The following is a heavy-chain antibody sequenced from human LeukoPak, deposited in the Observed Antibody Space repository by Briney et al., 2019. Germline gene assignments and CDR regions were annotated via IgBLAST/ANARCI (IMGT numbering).Heavy chain of an antibody. CDR2: LHYSGDV. CDR3: ARGFWKDYYFDY. J-gene: IGHJ4*02. CDR1: GGSFSSNY. D-gene: IGHD3-3*01. V-gene: IGHV4-59*01. Sequence: SETLSLTCAVSGGSFSSNYRNWIRQSPGKGLEWIGYLHYSGDVKYNPSMQSRATISLDSSGNHFSLNLRSVTAADTAVYFCARGFWKDYYFDYWGRGTLVTVSS.